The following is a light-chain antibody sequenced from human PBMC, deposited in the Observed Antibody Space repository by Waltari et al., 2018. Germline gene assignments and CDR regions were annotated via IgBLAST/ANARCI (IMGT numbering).Light chain of an antibody. Sequence: DIQKTQSPSSLSASVGDRATHTCRASQGISCCIAWYQQKPGKAPKLLIYAASSLQSGVPSRFSGSGSGTDVTLTISSLQPEDCATYYCQQANSFPRTFGQGTKVEIK. CDR2: AAS. CDR3: QQANSFPRT. V-gene: IGKV1-12*01. CDR1: QGISCC. J-gene: IGKJ1*01.